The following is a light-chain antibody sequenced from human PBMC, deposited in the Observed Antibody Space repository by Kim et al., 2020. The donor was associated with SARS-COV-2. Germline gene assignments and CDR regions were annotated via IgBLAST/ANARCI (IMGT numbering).Light chain of an antibody. CDR3: QHYGTSFWS. CDR1: QSISTTS. Sequence: PGERATLSCRASQSISTTSLVWYQHKPVQAPRLLIYYASTRASDIPDRFSGSGSGTDFTLTISRLEPEDFAVYYCQHYGTSFWSFGQGTKVDIK. CDR2: YAS. V-gene: IGKV3-20*01. J-gene: IGKJ1*01.